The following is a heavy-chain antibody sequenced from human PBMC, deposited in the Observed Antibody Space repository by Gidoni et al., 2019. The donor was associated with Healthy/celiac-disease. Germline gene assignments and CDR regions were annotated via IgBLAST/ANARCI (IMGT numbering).Heavy chain of an antibody. Sequence: GFTFDDYAMHWVRQAPGKGLEWVSGISWNSGSIGYADSVKGRFTISRDNAKNSLYLQMNSLRAEDTALYYCAKGSPRIAVAGNWFDPWGQGTLVTVSS. D-gene: IGHD6-19*01. J-gene: IGHJ5*02. CDR3: AKGSPRIAVAGNWFDP. CDR1: GFTFDDYA. V-gene: IGHV3-9*01. CDR2: ISWNSGSI.